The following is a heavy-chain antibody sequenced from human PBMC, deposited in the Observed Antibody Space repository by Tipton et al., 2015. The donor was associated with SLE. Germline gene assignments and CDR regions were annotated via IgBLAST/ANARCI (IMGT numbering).Heavy chain of an antibody. D-gene: IGHD2-2*01. CDR3: ARTLLPAVRGAFDL. Sequence: TLSLTCTVSGDSINYYYWSWIRQPAGKGLEWIGRISFSGDTNYNPSLKSRVSMSGDMSKNQFSLRLTSATAADTAVYYCARTLLPAVRGAFDLWGPGTMVAVSS. CDR1: GDSINYYY. CDR2: ISFSGDT. V-gene: IGHV4-4*07. J-gene: IGHJ3*01.